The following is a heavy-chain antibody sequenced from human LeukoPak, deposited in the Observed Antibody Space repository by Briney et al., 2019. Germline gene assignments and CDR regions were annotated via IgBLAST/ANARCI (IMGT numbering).Heavy chain of an antibody. Sequence: GGSLRLSCAASGFTFDDYAMHWVRQAPGKGLEWVSGISWNSGSIGYADSVKGRFTISRDNAKNSLYLQMNSLRAEDTALYHCARDRPRGYSYGYVSWFDPWGQGTLVTVSS. CDR3: ARDRPRGYSYGYVSWFDP. V-gene: IGHV3-9*01. CDR1: GFTFDDYA. CDR2: ISWNSGSI. D-gene: IGHD5-18*01. J-gene: IGHJ5*02.